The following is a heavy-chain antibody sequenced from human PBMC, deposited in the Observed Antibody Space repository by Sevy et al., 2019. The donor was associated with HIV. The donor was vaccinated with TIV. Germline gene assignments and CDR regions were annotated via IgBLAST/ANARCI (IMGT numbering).Heavy chain of an antibody. Sequence: SETLSLTCTVSGGSIGSYYWSWIRQPPGKGLEWIGYIYYSGSTNYNPSLKSRVTISVDTSKNQFSLKLSSVTAADTAVYYCARWGTGGDYYYYYMDVWGKGTTVTVSS. V-gene: IGHV4-59*08. D-gene: IGHD7-27*01. CDR1: GGSIGSYY. CDR3: ARWGTGGDYYYYYMDV. J-gene: IGHJ6*03. CDR2: IYYSGST.